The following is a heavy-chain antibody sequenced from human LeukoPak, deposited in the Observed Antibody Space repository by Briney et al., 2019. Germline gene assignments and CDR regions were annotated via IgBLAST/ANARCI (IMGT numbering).Heavy chain of an antibody. J-gene: IGHJ4*02. V-gene: IGHV3-33*08. CDR1: GFIFSSYG. CDR2: IWSDGSSK. Sequence: GGSLRLSCAASGFIFSSYGMHWVRQAPGKGLEWVAVIWSDGSSKYYSDSVKGRVTISRDNSKNTVYLQMNSLRAEDTAMYYCAREGGRVGAPLDYWGQGTLVTVSS. CDR3: AREGGRVGAPLDY. D-gene: IGHD1-26*01.